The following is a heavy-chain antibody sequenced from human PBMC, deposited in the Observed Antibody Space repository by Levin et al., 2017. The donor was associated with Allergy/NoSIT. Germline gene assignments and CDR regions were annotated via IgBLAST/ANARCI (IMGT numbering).Heavy chain of an antibody. D-gene: IGHD2/OR15-2a*01. CDR2: ISAYSSQT. J-gene: IGHJ6*03. CDR3: ASLYPKVYYFYLDL. V-gene: IGHV3-21*06. Sequence: SCAASGFAFHTYGMNWVRQAPGKGLEWVSSISAYSSQTSYADSVKGRFIISRDNAENSLFLQMNSLRAEDTAVYYCASLYPKVYYFYLDLWGKGTTVTVSS. CDR1: GFAFHTYG.